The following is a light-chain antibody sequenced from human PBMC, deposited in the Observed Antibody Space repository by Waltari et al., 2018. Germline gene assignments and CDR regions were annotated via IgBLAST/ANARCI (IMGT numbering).Light chain of an antibody. CDR2: AAS. J-gene: IGKJ1*01. Sequence: DIQMTQSPSSLSASAGDTVTITCRASQGISTYLNWYQQKPGKAPKRLIYAASSLESGVPSRFSGSGSGTDFTLTIRSLQPEDFATYYCLQYNSHPWTFGQGTKVEIK. CDR1: QGISTY. CDR3: LQYNSHPWT. V-gene: IGKV1-17*01.